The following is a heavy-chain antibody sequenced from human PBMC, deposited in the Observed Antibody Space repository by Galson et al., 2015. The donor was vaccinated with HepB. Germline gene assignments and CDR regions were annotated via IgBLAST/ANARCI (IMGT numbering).Heavy chain of an antibody. J-gene: IGHJ4*02. CDR1: GFAFSTYW. CDR3: ARPYLYGEVFGY. D-gene: IGHD4-17*01. Sequence: SLRLSCAASGFAFSTYWMTWVRQAPGKGLEWVADINQAGSAKKYVDSVKGRFTISRDNAKNSLSLQLNSLRAEDTAVYYCARPYLYGEVFGYWGQGTLVTVSS. CDR2: INQAGSAK. V-gene: IGHV3-7*05.